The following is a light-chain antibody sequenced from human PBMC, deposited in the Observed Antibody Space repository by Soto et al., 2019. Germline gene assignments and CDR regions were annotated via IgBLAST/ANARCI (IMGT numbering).Light chain of an antibody. J-gene: IGLJ2*01. Sequence: QSALTQPASVSGSPGQSISISCTGTRSDVGTYNLVSWYQQHPGKAPRLMIYEGSKRPSGVSNRFSGSKSGNTASLTISGLQAEDEADYYCCSYAGDSTFVVFGGGTKVTVL. CDR1: RSDVGTYNL. CDR2: EGS. V-gene: IGLV2-23*03. CDR3: CSYAGDSTFVV.